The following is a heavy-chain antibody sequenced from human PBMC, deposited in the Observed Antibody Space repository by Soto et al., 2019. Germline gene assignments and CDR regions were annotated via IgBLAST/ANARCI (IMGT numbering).Heavy chain of an antibody. CDR2: IYSGGST. CDR3: ARDRPMERDTHPNYYYYGMDV. CDR1: GFTVSSNY. Sequence: GGSLRLSCAASGFTVSSNYMSWVRQAPGKGLEWVSVIYSGGSTYYADSVNGRFTMSRDNSKNTQYLQMNSLRAEDTAVYYCARDRPMERDTHPNYYYYGMDVWGQGTTVTVSS. J-gene: IGHJ6*02. D-gene: IGHD5-18*01. V-gene: IGHV3-53*01.